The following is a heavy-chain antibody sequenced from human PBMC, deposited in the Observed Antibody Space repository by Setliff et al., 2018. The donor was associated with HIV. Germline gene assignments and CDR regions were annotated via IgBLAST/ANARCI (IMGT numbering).Heavy chain of an antibody. CDR2: LYPDDSDT. Sequence: PGESLKISCQTSGYTFSIYWIGWVRQKPGKGLEWMAILYPDDSDTRYSPSFQGQVTISADKSISTVYLQFNSLKASDTAMYYCARPYYWGQGTLVTVSS. V-gene: IGHV5-51*01. CDR1: GYTFSIYW. J-gene: IGHJ4*02. CDR3: ARPYY.